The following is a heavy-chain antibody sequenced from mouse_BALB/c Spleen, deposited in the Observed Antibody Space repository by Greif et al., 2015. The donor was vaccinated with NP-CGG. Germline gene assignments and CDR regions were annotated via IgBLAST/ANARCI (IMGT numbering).Heavy chain of an antibody. Sequence: DLVKPGASVKLSCKASGYTFTSYWINWIKQRPGQGLEWIGRIAPGSGSTYYNEMFKGKATLTVDTSSSTAYIQLSSLSSEDSAVYFCARRWYPYAMDYWGQGTSVTVSS. CDR3: ARRWYPYAMDY. CDR2: IAPGSGST. V-gene: IGHV1S41*01. D-gene: IGHD1-1*02. J-gene: IGHJ4*01. CDR1: GYTFTSYW.